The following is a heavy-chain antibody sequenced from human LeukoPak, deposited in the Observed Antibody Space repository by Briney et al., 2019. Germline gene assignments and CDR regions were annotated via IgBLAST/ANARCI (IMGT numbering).Heavy chain of an antibody. CDR3: AKGSYSSGWYESDY. V-gene: IGHV3-23*01. CDR1: GFTFSSCA. Sequence: GGSLRLSCAASGFTFSSCAMTWVRQAPGTGLEWVSGISGSGGSTYYADSVKGRFTISRDNSKNTLYLQMNSLRAEDTAVYYCAKGSYSSGWYESDYWGQGTLVTVSS. J-gene: IGHJ4*02. D-gene: IGHD6-19*01. CDR2: ISGSGGST.